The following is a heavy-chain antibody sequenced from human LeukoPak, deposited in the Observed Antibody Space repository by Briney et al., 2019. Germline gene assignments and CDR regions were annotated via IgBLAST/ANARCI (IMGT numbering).Heavy chain of an antibody. Sequence: SVKVSCKASGGTFSSYAISWVRQAPGQGLEWMGGIIPIFGTPNYAQKFQGRVTITTDESTSTAYMELSSLRSEDTAVCYRARIMVDDYGDNGLSWGQGTLVTVSS. D-gene: IGHD4-17*01. CDR2: IIPIFGTP. CDR3: ARIMVDDYGDNGLS. V-gene: IGHV1-69*05. J-gene: IGHJ5*02. CDR1: GGTFSSYA.